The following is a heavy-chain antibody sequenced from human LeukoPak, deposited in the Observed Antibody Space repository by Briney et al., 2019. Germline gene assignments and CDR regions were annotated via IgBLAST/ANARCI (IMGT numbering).Heavy chain of an antibody. CDR2: MNPHSGKT. CDR3: ARGNPPVLFGVYQLLSGWFDP. V-gene: IGHV1-8*01. Sequence: ASVKVSCKASGYTFTSYDINWVRQAPGQGREWMGWMNPHSGKTDYAQKFQGRVTMTRNTSISTAYMELSSLRSEDTAVYYCARGNPPVLFGVYQLLSGWFDPWGQGTLVTVSS. D-gene: IGHD2-2*01. CDR1: GYTFTSYD. J-gene: IGHJ5*02.